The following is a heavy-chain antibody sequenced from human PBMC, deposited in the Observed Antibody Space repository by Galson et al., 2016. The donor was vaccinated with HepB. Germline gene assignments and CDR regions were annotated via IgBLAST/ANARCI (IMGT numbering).Heavy chain of an antibody. D-gene: IGHD6-19*01. CDR1: GGSISNDNW. CDR2: IYRSGST. CDR3: ASNGWYCLDY. V-gene: IGHV4-4*02. J-gene: IGHJ4*01. Sequence: SETLSLTCTVSGGSISNDNWWSWVRQSPGKGLEWIGEIYRSGSTHYHPSLKSRATISVDKSNNRFSLRLNSVSAADTAIYFCASNGWYCLDYWGHGTLVTVSS.